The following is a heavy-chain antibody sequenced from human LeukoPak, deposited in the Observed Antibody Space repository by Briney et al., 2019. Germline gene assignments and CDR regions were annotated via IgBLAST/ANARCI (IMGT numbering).Heavy chain of an antibody. CDR2: IIPIFGTA. CDR1: GGTFSSYA. Sequence: SVKVSCKASGGTFSSYAISWVRQAPGQGLEWMGGIIPIFGTANYAQKFQGRVTITADKSTSTAYVELSSLRSEDTAVYYCARGRGYYYYMDVWGKGTTVTVSS. CDR3: ARGRGYYYYMDV. J-gene: IGHJ6*03. V-gene: IGHV1-69*06. D-gene: IGHD5-24*01.